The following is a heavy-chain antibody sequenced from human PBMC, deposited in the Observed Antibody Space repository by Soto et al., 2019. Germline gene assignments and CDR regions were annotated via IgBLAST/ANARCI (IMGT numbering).Heavy chain of an antibody. CDR3: ARDGSRQLWLIGYYYGMDV. D-gene: IGHD5-18*01. V-gene: IGHV1-18*01. J-gene: IGHJ6*02. Sequence: ASVKVCCEASGYTFTSYGISWVRQAPGQGLEWMGWISAYNGNTNYAQKLQGRVTMTTDTSTSTAYMELRSLRSDDTAVYYCARDGSRQLWLIGYYYGMDVWGQGTTVTVSS. CDR2: ISAYNGNT. CDR1: GYTFTSYG.